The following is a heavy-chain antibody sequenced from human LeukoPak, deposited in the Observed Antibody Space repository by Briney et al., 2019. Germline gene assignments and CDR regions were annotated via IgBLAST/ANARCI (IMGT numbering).Heavy chain of an antibody. D-gene: IGHD5-18*01. CDR1: GYTFTSYG. CDR2: ISAYNGNT. V-gene: IGHV1-18*01. CDR3: ARVPAVNSYGIGANYYMDV. J-gene: IGHJ6*03. Sequence: ASVKVSCKAFGYTFTSYGISWVRQAPGQGLEWMGWISAYNGNTNYAQKLQGRVTMTTDTSTSTAYMELRSLRSDDTAVYYCARVPAVNSYGIGANYYMDVWGKGTTVTVSS.